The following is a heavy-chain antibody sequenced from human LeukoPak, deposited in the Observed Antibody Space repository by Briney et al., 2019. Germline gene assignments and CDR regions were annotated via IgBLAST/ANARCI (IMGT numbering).Heavy chain of an antibody. J-gene: IGHJ4*02. CDR2: IYHSGST. CDR1: GGSISSGGYY. V-gene: IGHV4-30-2*01. D-gene: IGHD3-22*01. Sequence: SETLSLTCTVSGGSISSGGYYWSWIRQPPGKGLEWIGYIYHSGSTYYNPSLKSRVTISVDRSKNQFSLKLSSVTAADTAVYYCARVPYYYDSSGYYAWGQGTLVTVSS. CDR3: ARVPYYYDSSGYYA.